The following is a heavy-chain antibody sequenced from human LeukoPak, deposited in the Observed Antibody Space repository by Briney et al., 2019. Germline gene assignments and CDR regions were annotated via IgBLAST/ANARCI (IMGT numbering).Heavy chain of an antibody. CDR1: GYTLTELS. CDR2: FDPEDGET. J-gene: IGHJ4*02. CDR3: ATDISPTHCSGGSCYGTGYFDY. D-gene: IGHD2-15*01. V-gene: IGHV1-24*01. Sequence: GASVKVSCKVSGYTLTELSMHWVRQAPGKGLEWMGGFDPEDGETIYAQKFQGRVTMTEDTSTDTACMELSSLRSEDTAVYYCATDISPTHCSGGSCYGTGYFDYWGQGTLVTVSS.